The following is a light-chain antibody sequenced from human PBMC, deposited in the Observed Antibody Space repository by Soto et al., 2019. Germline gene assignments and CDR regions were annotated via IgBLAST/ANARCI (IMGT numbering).Light chain of an antibody. J-gene: IGKJ4*01. CDR2: STS. CDR3: QQFSSYPLT. Sequence: EIVLTQSPDTLSLSPPYRDTLXRRASQRVSSDSLAWYQQQPGQAPRLLIYSTSNRATGIPDRFSGSGSGTDFTLTIRRLEPEDFALYYCQQFSSYPLTFGGGTKVDIK. CDR1: QRVSSDS. V-gene: IGKV3-20*01.